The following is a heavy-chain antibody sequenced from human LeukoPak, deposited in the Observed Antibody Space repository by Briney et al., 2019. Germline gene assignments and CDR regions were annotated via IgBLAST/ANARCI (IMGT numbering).Heavy chain of an antibody. CDR3: ARHGDPVGDYFDY. V-gene: IGHV4-39*01. J-gene: IGHJ4*02. CDR1: GGSISSSSYY. CDR2: IYYSGST. D-gene: IGHD3-16*01. Sequence: SETLSPTCTVSGGSISSSSYYWGWIRQPPGKGLEWIVSIYYSGSTYYNPSLKSLVTISVDTSKNQFSLKLSSVTAADTAVYYCARHGDPVGDYFDYWGQGTLVTVSS.